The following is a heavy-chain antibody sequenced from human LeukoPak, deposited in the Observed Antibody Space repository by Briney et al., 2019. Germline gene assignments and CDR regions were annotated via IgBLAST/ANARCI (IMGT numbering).Heavy chain of an antibody. D-gene: IGHD3-16*01. J-gene: IGHJ4*02. CDR2: IIPIFGTA. CDR3: AREYGPLGGFDY. Sequence: ASVKVSCKASGGTFSSYAISWVRQAPGQGLEWMGGIIPIFGTANYAQKFQGRVTITADKSTSTAYMGLSSLRSEDTAVYYCAREYGPLGGFDYWGQGTLVTVSS. V-gene: IGHV1-69*06. CDR1: GGTFSSYA.